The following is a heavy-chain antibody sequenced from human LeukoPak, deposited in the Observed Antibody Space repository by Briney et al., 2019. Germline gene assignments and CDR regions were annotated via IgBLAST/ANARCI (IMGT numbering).Heavy chain of an antibody. CDR2: IYYSGST. CDR1: GGSVSSGSYY. CDR3: ARVSVVVPAAARSYWYFDL. V-gene: IGHV4-61*01. Sequence: SETLSLTCTVSGGSVSSGSYYWSWIRQPPGKGLEWIGYIYYSGSTNYNPSLKSRVTISVDASKNQFSLKQSSVTAADTAVYYCARVSVVVPAAARSYWYFDLWGRGTLVTVSS. J-gene: IGHJ2*01. D-gene: IGHD2-2*01.